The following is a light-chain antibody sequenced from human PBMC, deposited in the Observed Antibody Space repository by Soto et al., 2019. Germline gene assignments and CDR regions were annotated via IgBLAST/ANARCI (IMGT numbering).Light chain of an antibody. CDR2: AAS. CDR3: QQLNSYPLIT. V-gene: IGKV1-9*01. Sequence: IQLTQSPSSLSASVGDRDTITCRASQDISSYLAWYQQKPGKAPKLLIYAASTLQSGVPSRFSGSGSGTDFTLTISSLQPEDFATYYCQQLNSYPLITFGQGTRLEIK. J-gene: IGKJ5*01. CDR1: QDISSY.